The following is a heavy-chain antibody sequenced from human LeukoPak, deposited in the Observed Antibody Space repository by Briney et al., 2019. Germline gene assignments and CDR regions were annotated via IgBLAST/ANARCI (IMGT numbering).Heavy chain of an antibody. Sequence: PGGSLRLSCAASGFTFSSYSMNWVRPAPGKGLEWVSSISSSSSYIYYADSVKGRFTISRDNAKNSLYLQMNSLRAEDTAVYYCARDLGVFFDYWGQGTLVTVSS. D-gene: IGHD3-16*01. CDR2: ISSSSSYI. CDR3: ARDLGVFFDY. V-gene: IGHV3-21*01. J-gene: IGHJ4*02. CDR1: GFTFSSYS.